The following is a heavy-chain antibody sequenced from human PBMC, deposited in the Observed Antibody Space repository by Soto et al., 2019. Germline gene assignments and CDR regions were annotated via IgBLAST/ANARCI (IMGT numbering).Heavy chain of an antibody. CDR1: GCPISYGYYH. D-gene: IGHD2-21*02. V-gene: IGHV4-30-4*02. CDR3: AREDDGGDRDYYGWDV. J-gene: IGHJ6*02. Sequence: SEPLSPTFNLSGCPISYGYYHRNWSPHSPGKRLEWIGYIHYRENIIYNPSFNSRVTISVYTSKNQFSLQLSSVTAADTAVYFCAREDDGGDRDYYGWDVWGQGT. CDR2: IHYRENI.